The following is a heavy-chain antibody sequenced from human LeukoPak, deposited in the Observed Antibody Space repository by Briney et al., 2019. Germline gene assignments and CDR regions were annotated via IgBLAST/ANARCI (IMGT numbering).Heavy chain of an antibody. CDR1: GYSFTTYW. V-gene: IGHV5-51*01. Sequence: GESLKISCKGSGYSFTTYWIGWVRQMPGKGLEWLGIIYPDDSDTRYSPSFQGQVTISANKSISTAYLQWSSLKASDTAMYYCARARDGYSHFDYWGQGTLVTVSS. J-gene: IGHJ4*02. CDR2: IYPDDSDT. CDR3: ARARDGYSHFDY. D-gene: IGHD4-4*01.